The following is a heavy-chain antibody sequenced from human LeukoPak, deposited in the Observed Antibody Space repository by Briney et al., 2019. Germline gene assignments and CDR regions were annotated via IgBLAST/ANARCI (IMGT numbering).Heavy chain of an antibody. D-gene: IGHD3-10*01. CDR1: GFTFSYYW. CDR3: ARQAFGSGSYYDSSYYYYYMDV. J-gene: IGHJ6*03. CDR2: IKEDGSEN. Sequence: GGSLRLSCAASGFTFSYYWMSWVRQAPGKGLEWVANIKEDGSENYSVDSVKGRFTISRDNAKNSLYLQMNSLRAEDTAVYYCARQAFGSGSYYDSSYYYYYMDVWGKGTTVTVSS. V-gene: IGHV3-7*01.